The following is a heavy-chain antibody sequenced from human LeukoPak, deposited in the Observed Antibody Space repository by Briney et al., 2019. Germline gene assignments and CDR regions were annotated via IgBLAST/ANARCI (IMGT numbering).Heavy chain of an antibody. V-gene: IGHV4-4*07. CDR3: ARQYYDILTGYDRGDAFDI. D-gene: IGHD3-9*01. CDR1: GGSISSYY. J-gene: IGHJ3*02. CDR2: IYTSGST. Sequence: SETLSLTCTVSGGSISSYYWSWIRQPAGKGLEWIGRIYTSGSTNYNPSLKSRVTMSVDTSKNQFSLKLSSVTAADTAVYHCARQYYDILTGYDRGDAFDIWGQGTMVTVSS.